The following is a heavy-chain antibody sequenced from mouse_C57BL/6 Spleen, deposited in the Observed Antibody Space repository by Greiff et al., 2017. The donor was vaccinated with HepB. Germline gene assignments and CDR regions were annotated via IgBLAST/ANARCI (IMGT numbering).Heavy chain of an antibody. CDR3: TRSSGTVVAPLDY. CDR1: GYTFTDYE. J-gene: IGHJ4*01. V-gene: IGHV1-15*01. CDR2: IDPETGGT. D-gene: IGHD1-1*01. Sequence: QVQLQQSGAELVRPGASVTPSCKASGYTFTDYEMHWVKQTPVHGLEWIGAIDPETGGTAYNQKFKGKAILTADKSSSTAYMELRSLTSEDSAVYYCTRSSGTVVAPLDYWGQGTSVTVSS.